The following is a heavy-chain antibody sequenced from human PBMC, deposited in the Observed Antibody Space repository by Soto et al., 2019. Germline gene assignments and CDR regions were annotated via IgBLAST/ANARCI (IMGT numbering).Heavy chain of an antibody. V-gene: IGHV4-59*08. CDR2: IYYSGST. J-gene: IGHJ4*02. Sequence: LETLSLTCAFSGCSSSSSNWCCMFRQPPGKGLEWIGYIYYSGSTNYNPSLKSRVTISVDTSKNQFSLKLSSVTAADTAVYYCARRYGSCFDYWGQGTLVTVSS. D-gene: IGHD5-18*01. CDR1: GCSSSSSN. CDR3: ARRYGSCFDY.